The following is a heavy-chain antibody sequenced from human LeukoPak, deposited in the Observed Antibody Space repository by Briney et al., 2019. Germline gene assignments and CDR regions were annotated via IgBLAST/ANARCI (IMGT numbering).Heavy chain of an antibody. CDR3: ARTKYSGTYADY. CDR2: ISSDGSTI. J-gene: IGHJ4*02. D-gene: IGHD1-26*01. CDR1: GFTFSTYW. V-gene: IGHV3-74*01. Sequence: GGSLRLSCAASGFTFSTYWMHWVRQAPGKGLVWVSRISSDGSTITYADSVKGRFTISRDNANNTVYLQMNSLRAEDTAVYYCARTKYSGTYADYWGQGTLVTVSP.